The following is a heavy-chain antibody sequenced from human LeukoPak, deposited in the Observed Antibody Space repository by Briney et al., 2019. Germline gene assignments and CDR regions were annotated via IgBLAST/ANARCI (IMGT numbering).Heavy chain of an antibody. CDR1: GYTFTSYD. D-gene: IGHD2-2*01. CDR2: MNSNSGNT. J-gene: IGHJ5*02. V-gene: IGHV1-8*01. CDR3: ARGTRYCSSTSCYGWAWFDP. Sequence: ASVKVSCKASGYTFTSYDINWVRQATGQGLEWMGWMNSNSGNTGYAQKFQGRVTMTRNTSISTAYMELSSLRSEDTAVYYCARGTRYCSSTSCYGWAWFDPWGQGTLVTVSS.